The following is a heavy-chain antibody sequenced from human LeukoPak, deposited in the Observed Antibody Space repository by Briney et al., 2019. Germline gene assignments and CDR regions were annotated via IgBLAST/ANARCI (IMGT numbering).Heavy chain of an antibody. D-gene: IGHD4-23*01. J-gene: IGHJ4*02. CDR2: INSDGSST. Sequence: GGSLRLSCAASGCTYSSYWMHWVRQAPGKGLVWVSRINSDGSSTSYADSVKGRFTISRDNAKNTLYLQMNSLRAEDTAVYYCVRASYGDNSRPLDYWGQGTLVTVSS. CDR1: GCTYSSYW. CDR3: VRASYGDNSRPLDY. V-gene: IGHV3-74*01.